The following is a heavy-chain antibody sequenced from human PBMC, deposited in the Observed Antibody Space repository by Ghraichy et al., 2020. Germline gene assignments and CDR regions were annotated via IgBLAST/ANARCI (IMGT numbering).Heavy chain of an antibody. CDR2: INHSGST. J-gene: IGHJ6*02. V-gene: IGHV4-34*01. CDR1: GGSFSGYY. D-gene: IGHD2-8*01. CDR3: ARGTVLVVYASYYYYGMDV. Sequence: SQTLSLTCAVYGGSFSGYYWSWIRQPPGKGLEWIGEINHSGSTNYNPSLKSRVTISVDTSKNQFSLQLSSVTAADTAVYYCARGTVLVVYASYYYYGMDVWGQGTTVTVSS.